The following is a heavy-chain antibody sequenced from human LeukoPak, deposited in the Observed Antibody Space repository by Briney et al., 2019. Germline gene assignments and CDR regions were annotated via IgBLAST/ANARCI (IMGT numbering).Heavy chain of an antibody. CDR2: INHSGST. J-gene: IGHJ4*02. Sequence: SETLSLTCAVYGGSFSGYYWSWIRQPPGKGLEWIGEINHSGSTNYNPSLKSRVTISVDTSKNQFSLKLSPVTAADTAVYYCAREFTMVRGVIRRAHFDYWGQGALVTVSS. V-gene: IGHV4-34*01. CDR3: AREFTMVRGVIRRAHFDY. CDR1: GGSFSGYY. D-gene: IGHD3-10*01.